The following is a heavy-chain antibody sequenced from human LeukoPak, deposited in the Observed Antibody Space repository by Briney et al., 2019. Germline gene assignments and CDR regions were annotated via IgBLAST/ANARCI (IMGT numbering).Heavy chain of an antibody. CDR3: ARGVAEEQLVPFDY. Sequence: GGSLRLSCAASGFTFSSYGMHWVRQAPGKGLEWVAVISYDGSNKYYADSVKGRFTISRDNSKNTLYLQMNSLRAEDTAVYYCARGVAEEQLVPFDYWGQGTLVTVSS. CDR2: ISYDGSNK. CDR1: GFTFSSYG. J-gene: IGHJ4*02. D-gene: IGHD6-13*01. V-gene: IGHV3-30*19.